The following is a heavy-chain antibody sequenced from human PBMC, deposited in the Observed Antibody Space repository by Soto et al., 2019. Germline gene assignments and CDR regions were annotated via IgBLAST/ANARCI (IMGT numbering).Heavy chain of an antibody. J-gene: IGHJ6*02. CDR3: ARGRHILTGYYRDLNYGMDV. CDR2: INHSGST. Sequence: SETLSLTCTVSGGSISSSSYYWGWIRQPPGKGLEWIGEINHSGSTNYNPSLKSRVTISVDTSKNQFSLKLSSVTAADTAAYYCARGRHILTGYYRDLNYGMDVWGQGTTVTVSS. V-gene: IGHV4-39*07. D-gene: IGHD3-9*01. CDR1: GGSISSSSYY.